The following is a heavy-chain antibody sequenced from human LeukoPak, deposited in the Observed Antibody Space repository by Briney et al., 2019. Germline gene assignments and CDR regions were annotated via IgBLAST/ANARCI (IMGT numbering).Heavy chain of an antibody. Sequence: TGGSLRLSCAASGFTFSSYWMHCVRQAPGKGLVWVSRINSDGTTTTYADSVKGRFTISRDNAKSMVYLQMNSLRAEDTAVYYCAKDVGGTIWGQGTLVTVSS. CDR1: GFTFSSYW. D-gene: IGHD1-26*01. CDR2: INSDGTTT. V-gene: IGHV3-74*01. J-gene: IGHJ4*02. CDR3: AKDVGGTI.